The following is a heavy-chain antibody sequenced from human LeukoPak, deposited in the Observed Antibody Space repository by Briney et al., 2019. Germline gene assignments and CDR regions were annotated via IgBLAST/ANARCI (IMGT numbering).Heavy chain of an antibody. V-gene: IGHV3-30*18. J-gene: IGHJ4*02. Sequence: LVEPGRGVVHPEMSLRLSCAACAFNFSSYGMHWFRQAPGKGLGGVAVISYDGRNKYYAVSVKGRFTISRDNSKNTLYLQMNSLRAEDTAVYYCAKDHLRWVQTYLLGVWCPDYWGQGTLVTVSS. CDR2: ISYDGRNK. CDR1: AFNFSSYG. D-gene: IGHD2-21*01. CDR3: AKDHLRWVQTYLLGVWCPDY.